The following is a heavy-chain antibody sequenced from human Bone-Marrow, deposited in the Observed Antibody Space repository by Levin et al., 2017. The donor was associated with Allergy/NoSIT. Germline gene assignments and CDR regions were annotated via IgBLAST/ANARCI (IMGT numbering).Heavy chain of an antibody. J-gene: IGHJ3*01. CDR3: ARGVQSRGYDGFGL. V-gene: IGHV3-30-3*01. D-gene: IGHD3-10*01. Sequence: GGSLRLSCATSGFTFSSYTMHWVRQAPGKGLEWVSLISSDGSDESYADSVRGRFTTSRDASKNTVFLHMSSLTTEDTAIYYCARGVQSRGYDGFGLWGQGTMVTVSS. CDR1: GFTFSSYT. CDR2: ISSDGSDE.